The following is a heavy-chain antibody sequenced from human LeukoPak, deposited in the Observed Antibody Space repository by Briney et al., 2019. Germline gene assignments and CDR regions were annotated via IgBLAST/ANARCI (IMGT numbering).Heavy chain of an antibody. D-gene: IGHD3-16*02. CDR3: ARDFTFGGVIDTGPAFDY. Sequence: GGSLRLSCAASGFTFSSYSMDWVRQAPGKGLEWVSSISSSSSYIYYADSVKGRFTISRDNAKNSLYLQMNSLRAEDTAVYYCARDFTFGGVIDTGPAFDYWGQGTLVTVSS. CDR2: ISSSSSYI. CDR1: GFTFSSYS. J-gene: IGHJ4*02. V-gene: IGHV3-21*01.